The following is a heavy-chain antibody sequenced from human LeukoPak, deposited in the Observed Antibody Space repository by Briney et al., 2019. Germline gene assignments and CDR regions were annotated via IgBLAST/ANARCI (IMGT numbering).Heavy chain of an antibody. J-gene: IGHJ5*02. V-gene: IGHV4-39*01. Sequence: SETLSLTCIVSGDSISSNQHYWGWIRQPPGKGLEWIGSVYYTGSTYSNPSLTGRVTISVDTSKNQFSLRLNSMTARDTAVYFCERHKKHDFWGSYPDLWGQGTLVSVSS. CDR2: VYYTGST. D-gene: IGHD3-3*01. CDR3: ERHKKHDFWGSYPDL. CDR1: GDSISSNQHY.